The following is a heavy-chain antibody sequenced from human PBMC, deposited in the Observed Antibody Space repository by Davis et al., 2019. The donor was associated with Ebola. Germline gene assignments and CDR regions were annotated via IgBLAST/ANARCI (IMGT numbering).Heavy chain of an antibody. D-gene: IGHD1-26*01. Sequence: SETLSLTCAVYGGSFSGYYWSWIRQPPGKGLEWMGEINHHGITSYNPSLKSRVSISVDTANNQFSLALTSVTATDTAMYYCASGGSVAVGYYYYYDIDVWGQGTTVTVSS. CDR3: ASGGSVAVGYYYYYDIDV. J-gene: IGHJ6*02. CDR2: INHHGIT. V-gene: IGHV4-34*01. CDR1: GGSFSGYY.